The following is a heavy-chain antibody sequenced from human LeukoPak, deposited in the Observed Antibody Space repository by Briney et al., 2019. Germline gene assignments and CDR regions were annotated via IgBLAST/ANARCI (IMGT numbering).Heavy chain of an antibody. Sequence: PGGSLRLSCAASGFTFSNYAMSWVRQAPGKGLEWVSSISSSSSYIYYADSVKGRFTISRDNAKNSLYLQMNSLRAEDTAVYYCARDTTVTPSDYYYYYMDVWGKGTTVTVSS. CDR3: ARDTTVTPSDYYYYYMDV. J-gene: IGHJ6*03. CDR2: ISSSSSYI. CDR1: GFTFSNYA. V-gene: IGHV3-21*01. D-gene: IGHD4-11*01.